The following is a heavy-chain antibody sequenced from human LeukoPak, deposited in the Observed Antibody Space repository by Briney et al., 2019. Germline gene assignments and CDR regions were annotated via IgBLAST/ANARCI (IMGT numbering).Heavy chain of an antibody. D-gene: IGHD2-15*01. Sequence: GGSLRLSCAASGFTFNSHAMYWVRQAPGKGLEWVSGIVGSGGSSYYAESVRGRFTISRDNSKNTLYLQMNSLRAEDTAIYYCAKDCNGGNCYIDYWGQGTLVTVAS. J-gene: IGHJ4*02. CDR1: GFTFNSHA. CDR3: AKDCNGGNCYIDY. CDR2: IVGSGGSS. V-gene: IGHV3-23*01.